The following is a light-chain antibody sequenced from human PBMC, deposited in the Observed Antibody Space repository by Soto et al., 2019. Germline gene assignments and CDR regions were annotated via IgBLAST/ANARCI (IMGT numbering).Light chain of an antibody. CDR2: GAS. J-gene: IGKJ1*01. CDR3: QQYGSSPRT. Sequence: AVSLTHRALATRSWSASQSVSSANFAWYQQKPGQAPRLLIYGASSRATGIPDRFSGSGSGTVFTLTISRLEPEDFAVYYCQQYGSSPRTFGRGAKVDI. V-gene: IGKV3-20*01. CDR1: QSVSSAN.